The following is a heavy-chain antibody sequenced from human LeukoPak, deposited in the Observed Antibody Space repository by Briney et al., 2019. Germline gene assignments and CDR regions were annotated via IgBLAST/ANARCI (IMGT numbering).Heavy chain of an antibody. CDR3: ARPTSYYGSGSPLDY. V-gene: IGHV5-51*01. Sequence: GESLKISCKGSGYSFTSYWIGWVRQMPGKGLEWMGIIYPGDSDTRYSPSFQGQVTISADKSISTAYPQWSSLKASDTAMYYCARPTSYYGSGSPLDYWGQGTLVAVSS. D-gene: IGHD3-10*01. J-gene: IGHJ4*02. CDR2: IYPGDSDT. CDR1: GYSFTSYW.